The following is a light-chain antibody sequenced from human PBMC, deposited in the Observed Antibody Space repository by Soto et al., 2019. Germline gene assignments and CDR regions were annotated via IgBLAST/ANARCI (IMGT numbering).Light chain of an antibody. CDR3: QQRSNWPHT. CDR2: SAS. Sequence: EIVLTQSPDTLSLSPGERATLSCRASQSVSRYLAWYQQKPGQAPRLLIYSASNRATGIPARFSGSGSGTDFTLTISSLEPEDFAVYYCQQRSNWPHTFGQGTRLEMK. J-gene: IGKJ5*01. V-gene: IGKV3-11*01. CDR1: QSVSRY.